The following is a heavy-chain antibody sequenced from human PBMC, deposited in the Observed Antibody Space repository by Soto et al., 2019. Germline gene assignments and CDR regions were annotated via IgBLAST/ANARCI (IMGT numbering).Heavy chain of an antibody. J-gene: IGHJ4*02. V-gene: IGHV1-18*04. CDR3: ARGDYYDSSGYYGY. D-gene: IGHD3-22*01. CDR2: ISGYNGNT. Sequence: QVQLVQSGAEVKKPGASVKVSCQSSGYTFTIYGISWVRQAPGQGLEWMGWISGYNGNTDYAQNLQDRVTLTTNVSTSSVYMELRSLRSDDKAVYYCARGDYYDSSGYYGYWGQGTLITGSS. CDR1: GYTFTIYG.